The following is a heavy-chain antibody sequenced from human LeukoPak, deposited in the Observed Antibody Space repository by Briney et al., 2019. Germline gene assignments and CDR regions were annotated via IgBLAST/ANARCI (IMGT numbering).Heavy chain of an antibody. D-gene: IGHD2-15*01. CDR1: GYTFTSYY. J-gene: IGHJ5*02. Sequence: ASVKVSCKASGYTFTSYYMHWVRQAPGQGLEWMGIINPSSGTTTYAQKFQGRVTMTRDTSTSTAYMELRSLRSDDTAVYYCARGGLVVVVAATPSTTPGLLHWLDPWGQGTLVSVSS. CDR2: INPSSGTT. CDR3: ARGGLVVVVAATPSTTPGLLHWLDP. V-gene: IGHV1-46*01.